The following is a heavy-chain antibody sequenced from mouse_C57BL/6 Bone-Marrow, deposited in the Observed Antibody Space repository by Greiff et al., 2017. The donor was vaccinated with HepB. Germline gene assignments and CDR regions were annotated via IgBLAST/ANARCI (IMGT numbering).Heavy chain of an antibody. Sequence: SGPVLVKPGASVKMSCKASGYTFTDYYMNWVKQSHGKSLEWIGVINPYNGGTSYNQKFKGKATLTVDKSSSTAYMELNSLTSEDSAVYYCARWGDEYYFDYWGQGTTLTVSS. CDR1: GYTFTDYY. V-gene: IGHV1-19*01. CDR2: INPYNGGT. D-gene: IGHD3-3*01. CDR3: ARWGDEYYFDY. J-gene: IGHJ2*01.